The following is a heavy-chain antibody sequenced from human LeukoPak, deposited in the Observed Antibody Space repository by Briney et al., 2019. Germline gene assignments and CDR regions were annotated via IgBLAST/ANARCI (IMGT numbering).Heavy chain of an antibody. V-gene: IGHV3-33*01. CDR1: GFTFSSYG. D-gene: IGHD2-8*01. CDR2: IWYDGGNK. Sequence: GRSLRLSCAASGFTFSSYGMHWVRQAPGKGLEWVAVIWYDGGNKYYADSVKGRFTISRDNSKNTLYLQMNSLRAEDTAVYYCARDRLEWYLDYWGQGTLVTVSS. CDR3: ARDRLEWYLDY. J-gene: IGHJ4*02.